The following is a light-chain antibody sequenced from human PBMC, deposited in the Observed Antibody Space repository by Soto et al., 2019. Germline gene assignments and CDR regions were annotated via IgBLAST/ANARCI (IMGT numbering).Light chain of an antibody. CDR3: ISYAGINLLYV. J-gene: IGLJ1*01. Sequence: QSALTQPPSASGSPGQSVTISCTGTSSDVGGYNYVSWYQQHPGKAPKLMIYEVSKRPSGVPDRFSGSKSGNTASLTVSGLQAEDEADYYCISYAGINLLYVFGTGTKVTVL. CDR2: EVS. V-gene: IGLV2-8*01. CDR1: SSDVGGYNY.